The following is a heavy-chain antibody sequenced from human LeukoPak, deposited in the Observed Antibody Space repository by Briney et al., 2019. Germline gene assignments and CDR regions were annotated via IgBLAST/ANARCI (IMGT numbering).Heavy chain of an antibody. CDR2: IYSGGST. Sequence: GGSLRLSCAASGFTVSSNYMSWVRQAPGKGLEWVSVIYSGGSTHYADSVKGRFTISRDNSKNTLYLQMNSLRAEDTAVYYCASNREYYGSGSYYNLNWFDPWGQGTLVTVSS. D-gene: IGHD3-10*01. CDR1: GFTVSSNY. CDR3: ASNREYYGSGSYYNLNWFDP. V-gene: IGHV3-66*01. J-gene: IGHJ5*02.